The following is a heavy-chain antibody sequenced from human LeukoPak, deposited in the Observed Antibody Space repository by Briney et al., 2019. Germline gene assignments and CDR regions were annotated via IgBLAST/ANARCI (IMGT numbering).Heavy chain of an antibody. Sequence: GGSLRLSCAASGFTFSSYSMNWVRQAPGKGLEWVSSISSSSSYIYYADAVKGRFTISRDNDQNSLYLQMNSLRAEDTAVYYCARDRDIVVVPAAMVDYWGQGTLVTVSS. CDR1: GFTFSSYS. V-gene: IGHV3-21*01. D-gene: IGHD2-2*01. CDR3: ARDRDIVVVPAAMVDY. CDR2: ISSSSSYI. J-gene: IGHJ4*02.